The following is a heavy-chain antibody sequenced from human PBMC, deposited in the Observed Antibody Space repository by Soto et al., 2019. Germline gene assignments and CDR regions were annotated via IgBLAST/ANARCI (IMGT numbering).Heavy chain of an antibody. J-gene: IGHJ5*02. V-gene: IGHV3-15*07. CDR1: GFTFSNAW. CDR2: IKSKTDGGTT. Sequence: GGSLRLSCAASGFTFSNAWMNWVRQAPGKGLEWVGRIKSKTDGGTTDYAAPVKGRFTISRDDSKNTLYLQMNSLKTEDTAVYYCTTLDIVVVPAAISGEAAMTENNWFDPWGQGTLVTVSS. D-gene: IGHD2-2*01. CDR3: TTLDIVVVPAAISGEAAMTENNWFDP.